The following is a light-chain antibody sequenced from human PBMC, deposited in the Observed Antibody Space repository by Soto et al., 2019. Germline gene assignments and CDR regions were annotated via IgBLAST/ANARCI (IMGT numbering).Light chain of an antibody. V-gene: IGLV1-40*01. CDR1: SSKIGAGYD. J-gene: IGLJ1*01. Sequence: SVLTPPPSVSGAPGQRVTISCTGSSSKIGAGYDVHWYQQLPGTAPKLLIYGNSNRPSGVPDRFSGSKSGTSASLAITGLQAEDEADYYCQSYDSSLSGYVFGTGNKVTVL. CDR2: GNS. CDR3: QSYDSSLSGYV.